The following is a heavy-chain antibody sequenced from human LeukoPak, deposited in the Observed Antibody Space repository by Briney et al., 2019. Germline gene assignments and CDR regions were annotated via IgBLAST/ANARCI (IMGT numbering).Heavy chain of an antibody. CDR3: ASRRIAARHYAFDI. J-gene: IGHJ3*02. Sequence: PGGSLRLSCAASGFTFSDYSMNWVRQAPGKGLEWVSYIGLSSGARYYADSVKGRFSISSDNAKNSLSLQMNSLRADDTAVYYCASRRIAARHYAFDIWGQGTMVTVSS. CDR2: IGLSSGAR. V-gene: IGHV3-11*01. CDR1: GFTFSDYS. D-gene: IGHD6-6*01.